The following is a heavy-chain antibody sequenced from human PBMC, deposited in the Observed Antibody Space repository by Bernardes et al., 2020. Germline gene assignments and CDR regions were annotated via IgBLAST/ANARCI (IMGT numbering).Heavy chain of an antibody. V-gene: IGHV4-39*01. CDR1: GGSISSSSYY. CDR2: IFYSGIT. CDR3: ARHLRGYCSSTSCYPKATSWFDA. Sequence: SEPLSLTCTVSGGSISSSSYYWGWLLQPPGKGLEWIGRIFYSGITYYNPSLKSRVTISVDTSKNPFSLKLSSVTAADTAVYYCARHLRGYCSSTSCYPKATSWFDAWGQGTLVTVSS. J-gene: IGHJ5*02. D-gene: IGHD2-2*01.